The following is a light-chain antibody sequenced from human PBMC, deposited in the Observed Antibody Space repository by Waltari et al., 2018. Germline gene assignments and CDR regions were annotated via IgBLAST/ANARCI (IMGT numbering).Light chain of an antibody. J-gene: IGLJ2*01. CDR1: LVTTGTPA. CDR3: AGWDDSLTGVV. V-gene: IGLV1-47*01. CDR2: LDD. Sequence: QSVLTPPPSLPLPPGQLFPVPLAGVLVTTGTPATFCYQHFPASAPKLLSYLDDHRPSGVPDRFSASKTASSASLTISGLRPEDEATYHCAGWDDSLTGVVFGGGTKLTV.